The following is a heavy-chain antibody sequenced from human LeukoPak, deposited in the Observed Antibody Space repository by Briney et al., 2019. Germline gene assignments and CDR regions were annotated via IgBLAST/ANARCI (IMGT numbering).Heavy chain of an antibody. CDR1: GLTFSGYC. CDR2: FNPNGGTI. CDR3: AREGDITGASGTEFDY. Sequence: GGSMRLSCAASGLTFSGYCMNWVRQAPGEGLGWVSYFNPNGGTIYYSDSVKGRFTISRDNAKNSLYLQMHSLRAEDTALYYCAREGDITGASGTEFDYWGQGALVTVSS. V-gene: IGHV3-48*04. J-gene: IGHJ4*02. D-gene: IGHD6-13*01.